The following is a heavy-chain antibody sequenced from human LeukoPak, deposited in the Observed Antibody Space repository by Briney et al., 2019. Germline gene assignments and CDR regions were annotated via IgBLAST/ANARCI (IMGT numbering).Heavy chain of an antibody. CDR1: GYTFTSYG. D-gene: IGHD5-18*01. V-gene: IGHV1-18*01. J-gene: IGHJ6*03. CDR2: ISAYNGNT. Sequence: ASVKVSCKASGYTFTSYGISWVRQAPGQGLEWMGWISAYNGNTNYAQKLQGRVTMTTDTSTSTAYMELRSLRSDDTAAYYCARDTGYSYGGYYYYMDVWGKGTTVTVSS. CDR3: ARDTGYSYGGYYYYMDV.